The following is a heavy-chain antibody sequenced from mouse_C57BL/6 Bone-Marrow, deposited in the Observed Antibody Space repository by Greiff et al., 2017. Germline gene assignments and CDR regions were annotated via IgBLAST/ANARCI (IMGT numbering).Heavy chain of an antibody. D-gene: IGHD1-1*01. CDR1: GYTFTSYG. V-gene: IGHV1-81*01. CDR3: AREEDYCGKGYFDV. Sequence: QVQLKESGAELARPGASVKLSCKASGYTFTSYGISWVKQRTGQGLEWIGEIYPRSGNTYYNEKFKGKATLTADKSSSTAYMELRSLTSEDSAVYFCAREEDYCGKGYFDVWGTGTTVTVSS. CDR2: IYPRSGNT. J-gene: IGHJ1*03.